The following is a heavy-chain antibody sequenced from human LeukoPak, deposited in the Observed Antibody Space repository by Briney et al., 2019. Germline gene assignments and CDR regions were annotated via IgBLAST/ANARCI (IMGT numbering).Heavy chain of an antibody. V-gene: IGHV4-59*01. CDR2: IYHTGST. Sequence: NPSETLSLTCTVSSGSITGYYWNWIRQPPGKGLEWLGYIYHTGSTKYNHSLKSRVTISLDTSKNQFSLKLSSVTAADTAVYYCAAFRDGYNWHLDSWGQGTLVTVSS. CDR3: AAFRDGYNWHLDS. D-gene: IGHD5-24*01. J-gene: IGHJ4*02. CDR1: SGSITGYY.